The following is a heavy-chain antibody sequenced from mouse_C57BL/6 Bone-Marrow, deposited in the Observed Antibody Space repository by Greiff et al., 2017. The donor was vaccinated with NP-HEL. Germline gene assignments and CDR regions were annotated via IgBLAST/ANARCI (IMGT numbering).Heavy chain of an antibody. CDR1: GYTFTSYW. D-gene: IGHD2-1*01. CDR2: IYPGSGST. Sequence: VQLQQSGAELVKPGASVKMSCKASGYTFTSYWLTWVKQRPGQGLEWIGDIYPGSGSTNYNEKFKSKATLTVDTSSSTAYMQLSSLTSEDSAVYYCALYYGNYGWYFDVWGTGTTVTVSS. J-gene: IGHJ1*03. V-gene: IGHV1-55*01. CDR3: ALYYGNYGWYFDV.